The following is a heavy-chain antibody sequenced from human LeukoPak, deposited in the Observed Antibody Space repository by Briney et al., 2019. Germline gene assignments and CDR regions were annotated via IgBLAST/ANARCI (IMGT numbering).Heavy chain of an antibody. D-gene: IGHD2-2*01. J-gene: IGHJ5*02. V-gene: IGHV1-18*01. CDR1: GYTFTSYG. CDR2: ISAYNGNT. CDR3: ARVVGWNQPLNMGDWFDP. Sequence: GASVKVSCQASGYTFTSYGISWVRQAPGQGLEWMGWISAYNGNTNYAQKLQGRVTMTTDTSTSTAYMELRSLRSDDTAVYYCARVVGWNQPLNMGDWFDPWGQGTLVTVSS.